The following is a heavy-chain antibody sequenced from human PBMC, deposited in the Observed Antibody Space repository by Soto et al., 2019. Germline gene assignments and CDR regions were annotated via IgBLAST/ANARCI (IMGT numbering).Heavy chain of an antibody. CDR1: GGSISSGGYS. J-gene: IGHJ5*02. V-gene: IGHV4-30-2*01. CDR2: IYHSGST. Sequence: QLQLQASGSGLVKPSQTLSLTCAVSGGSISSGGYSWSWIRQPPGKGLEWIGYIYHSGSTYYNPSLKSRVTISVDRSKNQFSLKLSSVTAADTAVYYCARAKERNWFDPWGQGTLVTVSS. CDR3: ARAKERNWFDP.